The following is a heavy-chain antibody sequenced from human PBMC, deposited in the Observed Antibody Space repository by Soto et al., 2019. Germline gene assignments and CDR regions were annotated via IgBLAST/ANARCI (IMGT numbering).Heavy chain of an antibody. V-gene: IGHV1-46*01. CDR2: INPTGGTT. Sequence: SVQVSCKPSGCIFTRYDLHWVRHAPGQGLELMAIINPTGGTTYYVQKFEGRVTFTTDTSTSTVYMELSSLRSDDTAVYYCARVRGGGSDYFFDHWGQGTLVTGSS. J-gene: IGHJ4*02. CDR3: ARVRGGGSDYFFDH. CDR1: GCIFTRYD. D-gene: IGHD2-15*01.